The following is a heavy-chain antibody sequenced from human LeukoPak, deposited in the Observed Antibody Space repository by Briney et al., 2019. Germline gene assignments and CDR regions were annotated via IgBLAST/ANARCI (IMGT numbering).Heavy chain of an antibody. Sequence: PSETLSLTCTDSGVSISSYYWSWIRQPPGKGLEWIGYIYYSGSTNYNPSLKSRVTISVDTSKNQFSLKLSSVTAADTAVYYCARLAMGVAPDYWGQGTLVTVSS. CDR3: ARLAMGVAPDY. CDR2: IYYSGST. V-gene: IGHV4-59*08. D-gene: IGHD1-26*01. J-gene: IGHJ4*02. CDR1: GVSISSYY.